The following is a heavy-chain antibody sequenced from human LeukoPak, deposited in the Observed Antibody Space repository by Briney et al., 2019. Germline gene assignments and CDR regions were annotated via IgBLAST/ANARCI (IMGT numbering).Heavy chain of an antibody. J-gene: IGHJ4*02. CDR3: AKDPSWSGYFDY. D-gene: IGHD6-13*01. CDR2: IEYGESTT. CDR1: GFTLSSYE. Sequence: GGSLRLSCMVSGFTLSSYEMSWIRQAPGKGLEWVSSIEYGESTTHYADSVRGRFTISRDNYKNTLYLQLTSLSDDDTAVYYCAKDPSWSGYFDYWGQGTLVTVSS. V-gene: IGHV3-23*01.